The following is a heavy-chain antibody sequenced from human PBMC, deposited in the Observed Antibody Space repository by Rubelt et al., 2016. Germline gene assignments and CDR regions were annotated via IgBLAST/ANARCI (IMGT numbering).Heavy chain of an antibody. CDR1: GFTFSSYG. Sequence: VVQPGRSLRLSCAASGFTFSSYGMHWVRQAPGKGLEWVAVIWYAGSNKYYADSVKGRFTISRDNSKNTLYLQMNSLRAEDTAVYYCARDRYQPLLYFDYWGQGTLVTVSS. CDR3: ARDRYQPLLYFDY. D-gene: IGHD2-2*01. J-gene: IGHJ4*02. V-gene: IGHV3-33*01. CDR2: IWYAGSNK.